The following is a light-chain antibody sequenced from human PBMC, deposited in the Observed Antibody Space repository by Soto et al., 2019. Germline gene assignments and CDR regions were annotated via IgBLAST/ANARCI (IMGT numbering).Light chain of an antibody. CDR2: EVT. J-gene: IGLJ3*02. Sequence: QSALTQPASVSGSPGQSITISCTGTSSDVGGYNYVSWYQQHPGKVPKLMIYEVTNRPSGVSNRFSGSKSGNTASLTISGIQAEDEADYYCTSYTISSSWVFGGGTQLTVL. V-gene: IGLV2-14*01. CDR1: SSDVGGYNY. CDR3: TSYTISSSWV.